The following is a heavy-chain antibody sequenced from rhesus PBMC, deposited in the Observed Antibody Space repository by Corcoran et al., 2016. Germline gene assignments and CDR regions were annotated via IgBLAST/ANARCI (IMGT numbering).Heavy chain of an antibody. CDR1: GGSFSGYY. V-gene: IGHV4-165*01. D-gene: IGHD2-27*01. Sequence: QVQLQESGPGLVKPSETLSLTCAVSGGSFSGYYWGWIRQPPGKGLEWIGYISGSSGSTDYNPSLKSRVTISTDTSKNQFSLKLSSVTAADTAVYYCARAIRPIVVVYFDYWGQGVLVTVSS. J-gene: IGHJ4*01. CDR2: ISGSSGST. CDR3: ARAIRPIVVVYFDY.